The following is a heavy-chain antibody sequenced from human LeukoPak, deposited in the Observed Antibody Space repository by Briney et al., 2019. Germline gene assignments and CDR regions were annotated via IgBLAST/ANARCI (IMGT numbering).Heavy chain of an antibody. CDR1: GGSISSGSYY. CDR3: ARGLHGYTYGYVPWELYYYMDV. D-gene: IGHD5-18*01. Sequence: PSETLSLTCTVSGGSISSGSYYWSWIRQPAGRGLEWIGHISTSGRTSYSPSLKSRVTISVDTSKNQFSLKMSSVSAADTAVYYCARGLHGYTYGYVPWELYYYMDVWGKGTTVTISS. CDR2: ISTSGRT. J-gene: IGHJ6*03. V-gene: IGHV4-61*09.